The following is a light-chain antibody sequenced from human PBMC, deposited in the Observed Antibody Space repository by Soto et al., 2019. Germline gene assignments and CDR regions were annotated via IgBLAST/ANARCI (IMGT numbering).Light chain of an antibody. CDR2: LGS. CDR1: QSLLHSNGYNY. Sequence: DIVMTPSPLSLPVTPGEPASISCRSSQSLLHSNGYNYLDWYLQKPGQSPQLLIYLGSNRASGVPDRFSGSESGTDFTLKISRVEAEDVGVYYCMQALQTPLTFGPGTKVDIK. J-gene: IGKJ3*01. CDR3: MQALQTPLT. V-gene: IGKV2-28*01.